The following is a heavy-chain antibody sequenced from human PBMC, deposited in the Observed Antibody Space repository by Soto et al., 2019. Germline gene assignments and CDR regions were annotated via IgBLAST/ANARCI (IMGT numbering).Heavy chain of an antibody. D-gene: IGHD6-13*01. V-gene: IGHV1-3*05. CDR2: TNAGNGNT. CDR3: ARVTAAAGTPYYYGMDV. Sequence: QVQLVQSGAEEKKPGASVKVSCKASGYTFTSYAMHFVRQAPGQRLEWMGWTNAGNGNTKYSQQFQGRVTITRDTSASTAYMELSSLRSEDTAVYYCARVTAAAGTPYYYGMDVWGQGTTVTVSS. CDR1: GYTFTSYA. J-gene: IGHJ6*02.